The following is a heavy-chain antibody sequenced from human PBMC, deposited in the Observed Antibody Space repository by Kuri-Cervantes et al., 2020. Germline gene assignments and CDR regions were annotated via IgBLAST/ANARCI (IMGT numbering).Heavy chain of an antibody. CDR3: ARVAQAGLRWSGSGYYFDY. V-gene: IGHV1-8*01. CDR2: MNPNSGNT. Sequence: ASVKVSCKASGYTFTSYDINWVRQATGQGLEWMGWMNPNSGNTGYAQKFQGRVTMTRNTSISTAYMELSSLRSEDTAVYYCARVAQAGLRWSGSGYYFDYWGKGTLVTVSS. D-gene: IGHD4-23*01. J-gene: IGHJ4*02. CDR1: GYTFTSYD.